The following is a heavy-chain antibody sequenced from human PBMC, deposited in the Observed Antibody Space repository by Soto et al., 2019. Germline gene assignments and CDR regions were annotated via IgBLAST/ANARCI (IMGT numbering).Heavy chain of an antibody. D-gene: IGHD5-12*01. V-gene: IGHV4-39*02. CDR1: GDSISSRKFY. CDR2: ISYSGST. J-gene: IGHJ5*02. CDR3: ARELWLPSKKNWFDP. Sequence: SETLSLTCTVSGDSISSRKFYWAWIRQSPVKGLEWIGSISYSGSTYSNPSLKSRVTISVDTSKNQFSLKLTSVTAADTAMYFCARELWLPSKKNWFDPWGQGTRVTVSS.